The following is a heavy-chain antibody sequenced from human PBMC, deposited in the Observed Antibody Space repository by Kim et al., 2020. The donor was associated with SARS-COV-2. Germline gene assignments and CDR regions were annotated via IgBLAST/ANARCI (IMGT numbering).Heavy chain of an antibody. J-gene: IGHJ3*02. CDR2: TYYRSKWYL. CDR3: ARGGLYSGSSRGAFDI. Sequence: SQTLSLTCAISGDSVSGNTVAWNWIRQSPSRGLEWLGRTYYRSKWYLDYAVSVKSRITINPDTSKNQLSLQMNSVTPEDTAVYYCARGGLYSGSSRGAFDIWGQGTMVTVSS. D-gene: IGHD1-26*01. CDR1: GDSVSGNTVA. V-gene: IGHV6-1*01.